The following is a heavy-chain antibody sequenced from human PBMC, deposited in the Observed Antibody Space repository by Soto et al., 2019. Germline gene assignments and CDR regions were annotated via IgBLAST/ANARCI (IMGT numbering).Heavy chain of an antibody. Sequence: EVQLVESGGGLVKPGGSLRLSCAASGFTFSSYSMTWVRQAPGKGLEWVSSISSSSSYIYYADSVKGRFTISRDNAKNAVSLQMNSLTAEDTAVYYCAIDEEPGITGTIGYWGQGTLVTVSS. J-gene: IGHJ4*02. CDR2: ISSSSSYI. D-gene: IGHD1-7*01. CDR3: AIDEEPGITGTIGY. CDR1: GFTFSSYS. V-gene: IGHV3-21*01.